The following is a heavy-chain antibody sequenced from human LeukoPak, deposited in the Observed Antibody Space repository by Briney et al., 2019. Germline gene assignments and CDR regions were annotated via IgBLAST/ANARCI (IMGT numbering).Heavy chain of an antibody. CDR3: ARCRTLEGSSWYIDY. CDR1: GGSISSGSYY. V-gene: IGHV4-61*02. Sequence: SETLSLTCTVSGGSISSGSYYWSWIRQPAGKGLEWIGRIYTSGSTNYNPSLKSRVTISVDTSKNQFSLKLSSVTAADTAVYYCARCRTLEGSSWYIDYWGQGTLVTVSS. CDR2: IYTSGST. J-gene: IGHJ4*02. D-gene: IGHD6-13*01.